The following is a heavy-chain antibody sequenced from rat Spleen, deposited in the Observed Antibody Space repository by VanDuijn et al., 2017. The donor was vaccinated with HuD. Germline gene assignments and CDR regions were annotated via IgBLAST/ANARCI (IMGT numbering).Heavy chain of an antibody. CDR2: IIYDGSRT. D-gene: IGHD4-3*01. CDR1: GFTFSAYY. Sequence: EVQLVESDGGLVQPGRSLKLSCAASGFTFSAYYMAWVRQAPKTGLEWVATIIYDGSRTYYRDSVKGRFTISRDNAKNTQYLQMDSLRSEDTATYYCASIIRDTGFTYWGQGTLVTVSS. CDR3: ASIIRDTGFTY. V-gene: IGHV5S10*01. J-gene: IGHJ3*01.